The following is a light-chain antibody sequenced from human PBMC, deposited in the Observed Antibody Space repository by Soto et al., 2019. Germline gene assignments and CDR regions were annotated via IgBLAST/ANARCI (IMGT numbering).Light chain of an antibody. CDR1: SSDVGGYND. V-gene: IGLV2-11*01. J-gene: IGLJ1*01. Sequence: QSVLTQPRSVSWSPGQSVTISCTGTSSDVGGYNDVSWYQQHPGKAPKLMIYDVSKRPSGVPDRFSGSKSGNTASLTISGLQAEDEADYYCCSYAGSYTYVFGTGTKLTVL. CDR3: CSYAGSYTYV. CDR2: DVS.